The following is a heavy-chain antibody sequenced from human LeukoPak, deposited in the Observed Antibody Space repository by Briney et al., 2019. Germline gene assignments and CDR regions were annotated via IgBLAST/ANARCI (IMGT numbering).Heavy chain of an antibody. V-gene: IGHV3-7*03. J-gene: IGHJ3*01. CDR2: INSDGSEG. CDR1: GFTFSGFW. Sequence: GGSLRLSCAVSGFTFSGFWMSWSRQAPGKGLEWVASINSDGSEGYYADVVKGRFTISRDNAKNSLCLQINSLRAEDTAVYYCARSPYSSSSSVWGQGTMVTVSS. D-gene: IGHD6-6*01. CDR3: ARSPYSSSSSV.